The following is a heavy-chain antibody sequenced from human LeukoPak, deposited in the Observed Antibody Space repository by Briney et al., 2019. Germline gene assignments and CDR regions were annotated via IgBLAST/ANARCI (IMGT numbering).Heavy chain of an antibody. J-gene: IGHJ6*03. Sequence: PSETLSLTCTGSGGSISSYYWSWIRQPPGKGLDWIGYIYYSGSTNYKPSLKSRVTISVDTSKNQFSLKLSSVTAADTAVYYCARSAMVRGVIHYYYMDVWGKGTTVTISS. CDR3: ARSAMVRGVIHYYYMDV. CDR1: GGSISSYY. V-gene: IGHV4-59*01. CDR2: IYYSGST. D-gene: IGHD3-10*01.